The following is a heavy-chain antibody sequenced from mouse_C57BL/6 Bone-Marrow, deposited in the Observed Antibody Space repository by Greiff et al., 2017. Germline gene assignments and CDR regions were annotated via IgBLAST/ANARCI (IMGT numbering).Heavy chain of an antibody. D-gene: IGHD1-1*01. Sequence: QVHVKQSGAELARPGASVKLSCKASGYTFTSYGISWVKQRTGQGLEWIGEIYPRSGNTYYNEKFKGKATLTADKSSSTAYMELRSLTSEDSAVYFCARPGSSLAWFAYWGQGTLVTVSA. CDR3: ARPGSSLAWFAY. V-gene: IGHV1-81*01. J-gene: IGHJ3*01. CDR2: IYPRSGNT. CDR1: GYTFTSYG.